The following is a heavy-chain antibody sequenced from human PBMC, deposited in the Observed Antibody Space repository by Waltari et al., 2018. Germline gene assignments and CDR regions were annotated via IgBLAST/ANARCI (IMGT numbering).Heavy chain of an antibody. CDR1: GYTFTDYY. V-gene: IGHV1-69-2*01. D-gene: IGHD2-8*01. CDR2: VDPEDGET. J-gene: IGHJ5*02. Sequence: VQLVQSGAEVKKPGATVKSSCKVSGYTFTDYYMNWLQQAPGKGLEWMGLVDPEDGETIYAEKFQGRVTITADTSTDTAYMELSSLRSEDTAVYYCATVGGVCPNCNWFDPWGQGTLVTVSS. CDR3: ATVGGVCPNCNWFDP.